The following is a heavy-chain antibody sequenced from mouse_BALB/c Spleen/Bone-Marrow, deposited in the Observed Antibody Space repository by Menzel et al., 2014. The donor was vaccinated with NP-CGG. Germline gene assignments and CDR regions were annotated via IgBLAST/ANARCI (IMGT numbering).Heavy chain of an antibody. Sequence: EAQLHQSGAELVKPGASVKLSCTASGFNIKDTYMHWVKQRPEQGLEWIGRIDPANGNTKYDPKFQGKATITADTSSNTAYLQLSSLTSEDTAVYYCVSYYYGSYFDSWGQGTTLTVSS. CDR3: VSYYYGSYFDS. J-gene: IGHJ2*01. D-gene: IGHD1-1*01. CDR1: GFNIKDTY. CDR2: IDPANGNT. V-gene: IGHV14-3*02.